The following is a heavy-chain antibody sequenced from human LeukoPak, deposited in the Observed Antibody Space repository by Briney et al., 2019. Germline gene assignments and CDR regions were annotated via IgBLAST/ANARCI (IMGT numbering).Heavy chain of an antibody. V-gene: IGHV5-51*01. CDR3: ARPNVTSYYDSRGYDAFDV. D-gene: IGHD3-22*01. Sequence: GESLKISFKGSGYKLSTYWIAWVRQMPGKGLEWMGIIYPGDSDTRYSPSFQGQVTISADKSVNSAYLQWSSLKASDTAMYYCARPNVTSYYDSRGYDAFDVWGQGTMVTVSS. CDR1: GYKLSTYW. CDR2: IYPGDSDT. J-gene: IGHJ3*01.